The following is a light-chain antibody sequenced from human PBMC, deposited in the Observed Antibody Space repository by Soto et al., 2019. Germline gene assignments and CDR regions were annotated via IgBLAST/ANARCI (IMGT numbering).Light chain of an antibody. CDR1: QSIRYY. V-gene: IGKV1-5*01. J-gene: IGKJ1*01. CDR3: QHHNSYSQT. Sequence: DIQLTQSPPTLSASAGDRVTITCRASQSIRYYLAWYQQMPGKAPKLLIYGASSLQSGVPSRFSGSGSGTEFTLTISSLQPDDFAPYFCQHHNSYSQTFGQGTKVEIK. CDR2: GAS.